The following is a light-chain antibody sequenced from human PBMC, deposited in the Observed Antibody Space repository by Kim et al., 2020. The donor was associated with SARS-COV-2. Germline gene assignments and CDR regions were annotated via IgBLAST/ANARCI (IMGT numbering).Light chain of an antibody. CDR2: AAS. CDR1: EDISSY. J-gene: IGKJ1*01. Sequence: ASVGDRVTITCRASEDISSYLAWYQQQPGKAPNLLIYAASTLQSGVPSRFSGRGSGTDFTLTISSLQPDDFATYYCQQLNAYPRTFGQGTKVDIK. CDR3: QQLNAYPRT. V-gene: IGKV1-9*01.